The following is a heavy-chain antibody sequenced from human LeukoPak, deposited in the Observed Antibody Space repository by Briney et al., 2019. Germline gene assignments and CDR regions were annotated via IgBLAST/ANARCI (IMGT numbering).Heavy chain of an antibody. D-gene: IGHD6-19*01. Sequence: GGSLRLSCAASGFIFSTYSMNWVRQAPGKGLEWVAVISYDGSNKYYADSVKGRFTISRDNSKNTLYLQMNSLRAEDTAVYYCATTGYSSGWYPDYWGQGTLVTVSS. CDR1: GFIFSTYS. CDR3: ATTGYSSGWYPDY. CDR2: ISYDGSNK. J-gene: IGHJ4*02. V-gene: IGHV3-30*03.